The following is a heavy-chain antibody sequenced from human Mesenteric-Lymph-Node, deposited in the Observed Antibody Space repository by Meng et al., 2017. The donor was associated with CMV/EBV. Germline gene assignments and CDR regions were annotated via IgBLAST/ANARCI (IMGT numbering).Heavy chain of an antibody. D-gene: IGHD6-19*01. Sequence: GGSLRLSCAASGFTFSTYAMNWVRQAPGKGLEWVSTISGSGSSTYYADSVKGRFTISRDNSKNTLYLQVNSLRAEDTAVYFCARDRGIAVTQYYFGMDVWGQGTTVTVSS. CDR1: GFTFSTYA. CDR3: ARDRGIAVTQYYFGMDV. CDR2: ISGSGSST. V-gene: IGHV3-23*01. J-gene: IGHJ6*02.